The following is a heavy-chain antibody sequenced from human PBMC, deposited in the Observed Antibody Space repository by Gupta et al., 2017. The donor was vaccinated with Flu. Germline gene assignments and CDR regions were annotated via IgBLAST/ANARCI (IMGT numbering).Heavy chain of an antibody. CDR3: ASPKTHCSGGSCYSFDSIHPVLD. Sequence: EVQLVESGGGLVQPGGSLRLSCAASGFTVSSNYMRWVRHAPGKGLEWVSVIYSGGSTYYADSVKGRFTISRDNSKNTLYLQMNSLRAEDTAVYYCASPKTHCSGGSCYSFDSIHPVLDWGQGTLVTVSS. D-gene: IGHD2-15*01. J-gene: IGHJ4*02. CDR1: GFTVSSNY. CDR2: IYSGGST. V-gene: IGHV3-66*02.